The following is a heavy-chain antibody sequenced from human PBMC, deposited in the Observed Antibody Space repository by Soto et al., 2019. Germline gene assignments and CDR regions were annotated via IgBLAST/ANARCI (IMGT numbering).Heavy chain of an antibody. CDR2: ISYDGSNK. D-gene: IGHD4-4*01. J-gene: IGHJ5*02. V-gene: IGHV3-30*18. CDR3: AKDGRTTPIGGNWFDP. CDR1: GFTFSSYG. Sequence: QVQLVESGGGVVQPGTSLRLSCAASGFTFSSYGMHWVRQAPGKGLEWVAVISYDGSNKYYADSVKGRFTISRDNSKNTLYLQMNSLRAEDTAVYYCAKDGRTTPIGGNWFDPWGQGTLVTVSS.